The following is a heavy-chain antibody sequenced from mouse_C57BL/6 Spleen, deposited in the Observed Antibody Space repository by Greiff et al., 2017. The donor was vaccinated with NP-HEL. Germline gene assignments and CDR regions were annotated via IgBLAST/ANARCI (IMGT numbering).Heavy chain of an antibody. CDR2: IDPSDSYT. Sequence: VQLQQPGAELVSPGTSVKLSCKASGYTFTSYWMHWVKQRPGQGLEWIGVIDPSDSYTNYNQKFKGKATLTVDTSSSTAYMQLSSLTSEDSAVYYCARFYDGYPAWFAYWGQGTLVTVSA. CDR3: ARFYDGYPAWFAY. J-gene: IGHJ3*01. V-gene: IGHV1-59*01. D-gene: IGHD2-3*01. CDR1: GYTFTSYW.